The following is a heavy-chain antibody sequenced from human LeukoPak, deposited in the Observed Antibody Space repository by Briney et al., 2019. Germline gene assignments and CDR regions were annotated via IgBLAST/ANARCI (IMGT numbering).Heavy chain of an antibody. Sequence: GGSLRLSCAASGFTFSSYGMHWVRQAPGKGLEWVAFIRYDGSNKYYADSVKGRFTISRDNSKNTLYLQMNSLRAEDTAVYYCAKVRSYQLPIDYWGQGTLVTVSS. CDR2: IRYDGSNK. CDR1: GFTFSSYG. J-gene: IGHJ4*02. V-gene: IGHV3-30*02. D-gene: IGHD2-2*01. CDR3: AKVRSYQLPIDY.